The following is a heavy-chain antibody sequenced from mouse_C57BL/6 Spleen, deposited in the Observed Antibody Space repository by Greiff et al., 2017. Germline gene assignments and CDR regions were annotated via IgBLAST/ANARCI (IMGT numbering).Heavy chain of an antibody. CDR3: AREDYGNALAY. Sequence: QVQLKQSGAELVRPGTSVKVSCKASGYAFTNYLIEWVKQRPGQGLEWIGVINPGSGGTNYNEKFKGKGTLTADKPSSTVYMQISSLTSEDSAVCASAREDYGNALAYRGQGILVTV. D-gene: IGHD1-1*01. J-gene: IGHJ3*01. CDR1: GYAFTNYL. CDR2: INPGSGGT. V-gene: IGHV1-54*01.